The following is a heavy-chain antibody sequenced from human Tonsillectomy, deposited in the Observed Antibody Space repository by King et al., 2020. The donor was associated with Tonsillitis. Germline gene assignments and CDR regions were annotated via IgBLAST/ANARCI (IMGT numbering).Heavy chain of an antibody. Sequence: VQLVESGGGVVQPGRSLRLSCAASGFTFSNYGMQLVRPAPGKGLEWVAIIWDDGNKKYYADSVKGRFTISRDNSKNTLYLQMNSLRAEDTAVYYWERGRNRVGATDFDYWGQGTLVTVSS. CDR3: ERGRNRVGATDFDY. J-gene: IGHJ4*02. D-gene: IGHD1-26*01. CDR1: GFTFSNYG. V-gene: IGHV3-33*08. CDR2: IWDDGNKK.